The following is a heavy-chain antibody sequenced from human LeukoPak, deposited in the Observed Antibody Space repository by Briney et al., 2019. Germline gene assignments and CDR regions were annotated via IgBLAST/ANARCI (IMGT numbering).Heavy chain of an antibody. Sequence: GGSLRLSCAASGFTVSSNYINWVRQAPGKGLEWVSIIYSDDRTFYAGSVKGRFTISRDNSKNTLYLQMNSLRAEDTAVYYCAKDPIPPNYYDSSGLDYWGQGTLVTVSS. CDR3: AKDPIPPNYYDSSGLDY. CDR2: IYSDDRT. V-gene: IGHV3-53*05. D-gene: IGHD3-22*01. CDR1: GFTVSSNY. J-gene: IGHJ4*02.